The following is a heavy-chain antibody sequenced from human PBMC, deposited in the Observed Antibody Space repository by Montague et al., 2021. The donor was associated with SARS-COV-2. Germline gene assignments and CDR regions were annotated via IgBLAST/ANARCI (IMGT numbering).Heavy chain of an antibody. CDR1: GGSIIGSY. J-gene: IGHJ4*02. Sequence: SETLSLTCAVYGGSIIGSYWSWVRQPPGKGLEWIGDMNHSGSTNYDPSLRSRVTISVDTSTNQFALKLSSVTAADTAVYYCARADGYYLDYWGQGTLVTVSS. CDR3: ARADGYYLDY. CDR2: MNHSGST. V-gene: IGHV4-34*01. D-gene: IGHD5-24*01.